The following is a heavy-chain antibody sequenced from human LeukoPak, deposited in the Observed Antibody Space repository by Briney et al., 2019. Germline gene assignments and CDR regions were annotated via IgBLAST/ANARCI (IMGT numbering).Heavy chain of an antibody. CDR1: GYTFTSYD. CDR3: ARGGRIRVRGVITYYFDY. CDR2: MNPNSGNT. Sequence: GASVKVSCKASGYTFTSYDINWVRQATGQGLEWMGWMNPNSGNTGYAQKFQGRVTMTRNTSISTAYMELSSLRSEDTAVYYCARGGRIRVRGVITYYFDYWGQETLVTVSS. V-gene: IGHV1-8*01. J-gene: IGHJ4*02. D-gene: IGHD3-10*01.